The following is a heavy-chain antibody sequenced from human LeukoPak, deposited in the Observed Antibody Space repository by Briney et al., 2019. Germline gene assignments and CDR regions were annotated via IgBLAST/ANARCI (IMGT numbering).Heavy chain of an antibody. CDR3: TRSGLTGMRKYARPDYYYYGMDV. D-gene: IGHD1-14*01. J-gene: IGHJ6*02. V-gene: IGHV4-59*12. CDR2: IYSNGTT. CDR1: GGSMHNYY. Sequence: SETLSLTCTVSGGSMHNYYWSWIRQPPGKGLEWIGYIYSNGTTNYSPSLKTRLTISVDTPKNQFSLKLSSVTAADTAVYYCTRSGLTGMRKYARPDYYYYGMDVWGQGTAVTVSS.